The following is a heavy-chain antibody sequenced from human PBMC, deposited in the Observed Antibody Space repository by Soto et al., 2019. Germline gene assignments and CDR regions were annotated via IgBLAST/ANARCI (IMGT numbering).Heavy chain of an antibody. Sequence: QVQLHQWGAGLVKPSETLSLTCGVSGGSFSGFYWTWIRQSPGKGLEWIGEINHSGLTNYNPSLKSRLTISLETATNQIFLNLTSVTAADTGVYFCARGSVIRFLETLDYGMAVWRQGTTVTVSS. CDR2: INHSGLT. D-gene: IGHD3-3*01. V-gene: IGHV4-34*01. CDR3: ARGSVIRFLETLDYGMAV. J-gene: IGHJ6*02. CDR1: GGSFSGFY.